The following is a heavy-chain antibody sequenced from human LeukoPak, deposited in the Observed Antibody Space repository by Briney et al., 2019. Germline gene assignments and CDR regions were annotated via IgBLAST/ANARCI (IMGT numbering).Heavy chain of an antibody. V-gene: IGHV1-69*04. CDR2: IIPILGIA. Sequence: GASVKVSCKASGYTFTSYGISWVRQAPGQGLEWMGRIIPILGIANYAQKFQGRVTITADKSTSTAYMELSSLRSEDTAVYYCARTLIFGGAANNWFDPWGQGTLVTVSS. J-gene: IGHJ5*02. CDR1: GYTFTSYG. CDR3: ARTLIFGGAANNWFDP. D-gene: IGHD3-3*01.